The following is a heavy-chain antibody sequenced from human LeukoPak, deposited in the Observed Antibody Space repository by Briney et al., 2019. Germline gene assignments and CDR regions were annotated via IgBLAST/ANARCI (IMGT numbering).Heavy chain of an antibody. CDR1: GFTFSSNY. V-gene: IGHV3-53*01. D-gene: IGHD5-12*01. CDR2: IYSGGST. Sequence: PGGSLRLSCAASGFTFSSNYMSWVRQAPGKGLEWVSVIYSGGSTYYADSVKGRFTISRDNSKNTLYLQMNSLRAEDTAVYYCARVGGYDLSFFDYWGQGTLVTVSS. CDR3: ARVGGYDLSFFDY. J-gene: IGHJ4*02.